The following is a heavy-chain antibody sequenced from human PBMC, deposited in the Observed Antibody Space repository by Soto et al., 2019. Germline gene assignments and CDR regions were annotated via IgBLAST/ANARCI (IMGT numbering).Heavy chain of an antibody. CDR2: ISSSSSTI. V-gene: IGHV3-48*02. CDR3: ARDLGQLGPRYYYGMDV. J-gene: IGHJ6*02. D-gene: IGHD6-6*01. Sequence: EVQLVESGGGLVQPGGSLRLSCAASGFTFSSYSMNWVRQAPGKGLEWVSYISSSSSTIYYADSVKGRFTISRDNAKNSLYLQMNSLRDEDTAVYYCARDLGQLGPRYYYGMDVWGQGTTVTVSS. CDR1: GFTFSSYS.